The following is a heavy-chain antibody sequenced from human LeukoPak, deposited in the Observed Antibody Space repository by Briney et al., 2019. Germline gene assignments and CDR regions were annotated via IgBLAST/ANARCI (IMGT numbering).Heavy chain of an antibody. CDR2: TSAYNGNT. CDR3: ARDYPQQWLEGRLDY. CDR1: GYTFTSYG. J-gene: IGHJ4*02. Sequence: ASVKVSCKASGYTFTSYGISWVRQAPGQGLEWMGWTSAYNGNTNYAQKLQGRVTMTTDTSTSTAYMELRSLRSDDTAVYYCARDYPQQWLEGRLDYWGQGTLVTVSS. D-gene: IGHD6-19*01. V-gene: IGHV1-18*01.